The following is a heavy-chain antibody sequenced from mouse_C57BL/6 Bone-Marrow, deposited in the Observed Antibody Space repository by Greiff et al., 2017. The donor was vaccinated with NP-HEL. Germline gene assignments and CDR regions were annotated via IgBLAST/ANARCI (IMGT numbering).Heavy chain of an antibody. J-gene: IGHJ1*03. CDR2: ISSGGSYT. CDR1: GFTFSSYG. Sequence: EVQLVESGGDLVKPGGSLKLSCAASGFTFSSYGMSWVRQTPDKRLEWVATISSGGSYTYYPDSVKGRFTISRDNAKNPLYLQMSSLKAEDTAMYYCARPPYYYGSSYVWYVDVWGTGTTVTVSS. D-gene: IGHD1-1*01. V-gene: IGHV5-6*01. CDR3: ARPPYYYGSSYVWYVDV.